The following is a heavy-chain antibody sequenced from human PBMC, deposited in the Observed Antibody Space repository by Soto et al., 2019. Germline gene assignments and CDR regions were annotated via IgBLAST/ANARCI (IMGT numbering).Heavy chain of an antibody. Sequence: QVQLVESGGGLVKPGGSLRLSCAASGFTFSDYYMSWIRQAPGKGLEWVSYISSSSSYTNYADSVKGRFTISRDNAKNSLYRQMNSLSAEYTAVYYCAREYYYDRSGPDYWGQGTLVTFSS. CDR3: AREYYYDRSGPDY. CDR2: ISSSSSYT. V-gene: IGHV3-11*06. D-gene: IGHD3-22*01. CDR1: GFTFSDYY. J-gene: IGHJ4*02.